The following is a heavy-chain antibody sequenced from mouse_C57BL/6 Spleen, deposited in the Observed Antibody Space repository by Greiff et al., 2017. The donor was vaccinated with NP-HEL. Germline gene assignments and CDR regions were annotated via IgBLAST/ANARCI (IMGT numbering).Heavy chain of an antibody. CDR3: ARGVLRYSYYFDY. CDR2: ISDGGSYT. CDR1: GFTFSSYA. Sequence: EVKLMESGGGLVKPGGSLKLSCAASGFTFSSYAMSWVRQTPEKRLEWVATISDGGSYTYYPDNVKGRFTISRDNAKNNLYLQMSHLKSEDTAMYYCARGVLRYSYYFDYWGQGTTLTVSS. D-gene: IGHD1-1*01. V-gene: IGHV5-4*03. J-gene: IGHJ2*01.